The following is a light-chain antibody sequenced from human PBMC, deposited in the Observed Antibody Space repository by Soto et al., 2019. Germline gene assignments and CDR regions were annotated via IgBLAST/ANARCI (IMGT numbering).Light chain of an antibody. CDR1: EGVGTN. V-gene: IGKV3-15*01. Sequence: EVVMTQSPATLSVSPGDSATLSCRASEGVGTNLAWYQQTPGQGPRLLIYAPSTRATGIPARFSGSGSGTEFPLTISGLQSEDFAIYYCQQYNKGPPWTFGQGTKVESK. CDR2: APS. J-gene: IGKJ1*01. CDR3: QQYNKGPPWT.